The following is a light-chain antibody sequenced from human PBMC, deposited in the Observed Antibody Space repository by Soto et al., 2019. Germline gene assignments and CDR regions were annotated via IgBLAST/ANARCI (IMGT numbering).Light chain of an antibody. CDR2: GAS. Sequence: EIVLTQSPATLSLSPGERATLSCRASQSVSSSYLAWYQQKPGQAPRLLIYGASSRATGIPDRFSGSGSGTDFTLTISRLESEDFAVYYCQQYSSSPLFTFGPGTKVDIK. J-gene: IGKJ3*01. CDR1: QSVSSSY. CDR3: QQYSSSPLFT. V-gene: IGKV3-20*01.